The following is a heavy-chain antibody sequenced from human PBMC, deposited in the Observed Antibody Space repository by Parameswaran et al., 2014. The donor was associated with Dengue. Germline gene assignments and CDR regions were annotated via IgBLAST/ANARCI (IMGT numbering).Heavy chain of an antibody. CDR2: INHSGST. CDR3: ARLLGGFGDFDY. V-gene: IGHV4-34*01. Sequence: RWIRQPPGKGLEWIGEINHSGSTNYNPSLKSRVTISVDTSKNQFSLKLSSVTAADTAVYYCARLLGGFGDFDYWGQGTLVTVSS. J-gene: IGHJ4*02. D-gene: IGHD3-16*01.